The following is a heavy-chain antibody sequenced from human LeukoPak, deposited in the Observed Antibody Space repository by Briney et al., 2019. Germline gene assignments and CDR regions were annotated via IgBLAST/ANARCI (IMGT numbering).Heavy chain of an antibody. J-gene: IGHJ4*02. CDR3: AKDRDYFDY. CDR2: ISGTGAST. V-gene: IGHV3-23*01. Sequence: PVGSLRLSCAASGFTFSSYAMSWVRQAPGKGLEWVSAISGTGASTYYADSVKGRFTISRDNSKNTLYLQMNSLTAEDAAVYYCAKDRDYFDYWGQGTLVTVSS. D-gene: IGHD3-10*01. CDR1: GFTFSSYA.